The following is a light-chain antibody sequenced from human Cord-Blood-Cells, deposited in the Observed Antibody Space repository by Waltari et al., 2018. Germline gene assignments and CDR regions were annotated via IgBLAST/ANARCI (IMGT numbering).Light chain of an antibody. V-gene: IGLV1-44*01. CDR1: SSTIGSNT. Sequence: QSVLTQPPSASGTPGQRVTISCSGSSSTIGSNTVNWYQQPPGTAPKLLIYSNNQRPSGVPDRFSGSKSGTSASLAISGLQSEDEADYYCAAWDDSLNGLVFGGGTKLTVL. J-gene: IGLJ2*01. CDR3: AAWDDSLNGLV. CDR2: SNN.